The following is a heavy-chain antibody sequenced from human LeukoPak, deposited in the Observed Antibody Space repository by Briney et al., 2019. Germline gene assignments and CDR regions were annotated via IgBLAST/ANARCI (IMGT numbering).Heavy chain of an antibody. Sequence: SETLSLTCAVSGYSISSAYYWGWIRQPPGKGLEWIGGIYHSGSTDYKPSLKSRVTISVDTSKNQFSLKLSSVTAADTAVYYCARVTVTTAAFDYWGQGTLVTVSS. CDR3: ARVTVTTAAFDY. CDR2: IYHSGST. J-gene: IGHJ4*02. V-gene: IGHV4-38-2*01. D-gene: IGHD4-17*01. CDR1: GYSISSAYY.